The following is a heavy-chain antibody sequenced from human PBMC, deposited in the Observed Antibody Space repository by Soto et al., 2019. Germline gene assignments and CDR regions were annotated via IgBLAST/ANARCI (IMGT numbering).Heavy chain of an antibody. D-gene: IGHD3-16*01. J-gene: IGHJ4*02. V-gene: IGHV4-59*01. CDR1: GASLSSYY. CDR2: IYYSGST. Sequence: QVQLQESGPGLVKPSETLSLTCVVSGASLSSYYWSWIRQPPGKGLEWIGYIYYSGSTNYNPSLKSRVTIPVDTSKNQCPMTLSSVTAGDTAVYYCASTWGSTNDHWGRGTLVTVSS. CDR3: ASTWGSTNDH.